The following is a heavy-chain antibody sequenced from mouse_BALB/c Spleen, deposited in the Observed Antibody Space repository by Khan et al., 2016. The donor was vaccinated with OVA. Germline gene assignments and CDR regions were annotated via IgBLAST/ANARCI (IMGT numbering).Heavy chain of an antibody. Sequence: QIQLVQSGPELKKPGETVKISCKASGYTFTIYGMNWVRQAPGKGLKWMGWINTYTGEPTYADDFKGRFAFSLETSASTAFLQINNLKTEDTATYYCARVGYNGTMEYWGQGTSVTVSS. CDR3: ARVGYNGTMEY. D-gene: IGHD2-14*01. J-gene: IGHJ4*01. CDR1: GYTFTIYG. V-gene: IGHV9-3-1*01. CDR2: INTYTGEP.